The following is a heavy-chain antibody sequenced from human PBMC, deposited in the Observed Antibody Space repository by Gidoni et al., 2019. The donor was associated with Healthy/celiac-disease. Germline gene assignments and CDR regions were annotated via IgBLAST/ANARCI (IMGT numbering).Heavy chain of an antibody. CDR1: GGSISTSNL. V-gene: IGHV4-4*02. Sequence: QVQLQESGPGLVKPSRTLSLTCAVAGGSISTSNLWSWVRPPPGKGLEWIGEIYHSGSTNYNPSLKSRVTISVDKSKNQFSLKLSSVTAADTAVYYCARLTLTMVRGVTFDYWGQGTLVTVSS. CDR2: IYHSGST. J-gene: IGHJ4*02. D-gene: IGHD3-10*01. CDR3: ARLTLTMVRGVTFDY.